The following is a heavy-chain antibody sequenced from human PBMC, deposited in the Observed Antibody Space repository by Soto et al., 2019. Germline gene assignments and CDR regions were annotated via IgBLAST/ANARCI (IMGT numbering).Heavy chain of an antibody. Sequence: QVQLVQSGAEVKKPGASVKVSCKASGYTFTSYYMHWVRQAPGQGLEWMGIINPSGGSTSYAQKFQGRLTMTRDTSTSTVYMELSSLRSEDTAVYYCARDMAETPFDYWGQGTLVTVSS. V-gene: IGHV1-46*03. CDR3: ARDMAETPFDY. CDR1: GYTFTSYY. CDR2: INPSGGST. D-gene: IGHD3-10*01. J-gene: IGHJ4*02.